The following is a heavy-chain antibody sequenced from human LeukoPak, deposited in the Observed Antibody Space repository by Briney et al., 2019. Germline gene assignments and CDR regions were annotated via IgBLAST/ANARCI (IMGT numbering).Heavy chain of an antibody. CDR1: GGTFSSYA. CDR3: ARFRIAAAVGYFDY. J-gene: IGHJ4*02. V-gene: IGHV1-69*13. D-gene: IGHD6-13*01. Sequence: ASVKVSCKASGGTFSSYAISWVRQAPEQGLEWMGGIIPIFGTANYAQKFQGRVTITADESTSTAYMELSSLRSEDTAVYYCARFRIAAAVGYFDYWGQGTLVTVSS. CDR2: IIPIFGTA.